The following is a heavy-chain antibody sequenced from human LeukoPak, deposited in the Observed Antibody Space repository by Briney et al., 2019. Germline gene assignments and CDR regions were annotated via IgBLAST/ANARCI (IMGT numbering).Heavy chain of an antibody. CDR1: GGSFSGYY. Sequence: SETLSLTCAVYGGSFSGYYWSWIRQPPGKGLEWIGEINHSGSTNYNPSLKSRVTISVDTSKNQFSLKLSSVTAADTAVYYCARVSAAARYFDLWGRGTLVTVSS. D-gene: IGHD6-13*01. J-gene: IGHJ2*01. CDR2: INHSGST. V-gene: IGHV4-34*01. CDR3: ARVSAAARYFDL.